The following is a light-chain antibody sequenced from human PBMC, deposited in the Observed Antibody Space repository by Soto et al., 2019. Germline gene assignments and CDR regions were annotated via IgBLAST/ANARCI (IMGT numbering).Light chain of an antibody. V-gene: IGLV1-40*01. CDR1: SSNIGAGFD. Sequence: QSVLTQPPSVSGAPGQRVTISCTGSSSNIGAGFDVHWYQQLPGTAPRLLIYANTKRPSGVPDRFSGSRSGTSISLAISGLRNEDETDYFCQSYDSSLSGYVFGPGTKLTVL. J-gene: IGLJ1*01. CDR2: ANT. CDR3: QSYDSSLSGYV.